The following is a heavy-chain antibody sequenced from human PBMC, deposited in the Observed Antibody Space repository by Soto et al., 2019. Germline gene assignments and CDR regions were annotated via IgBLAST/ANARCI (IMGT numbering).Heavy chain of an antibody. J-gene: IGHJ4*02. CDR3: ARALIYDYDFWSCPNLFDY. V-gene: IGHV4-59*01. CDR2: IYYSGST. D-gene: IGHD3-3*01. CDR1: GGSISSYY. Sequence: SETLSLTCTVSGGSISSYYWSWIRQPPGKGLEWIGYIYYSGSTNYNPSLKSRVTISVDTSKNQFSLKLSSVTAADTAVYYCARALIYDYDFWSCPNLFDYWGQGTLGTVSS.